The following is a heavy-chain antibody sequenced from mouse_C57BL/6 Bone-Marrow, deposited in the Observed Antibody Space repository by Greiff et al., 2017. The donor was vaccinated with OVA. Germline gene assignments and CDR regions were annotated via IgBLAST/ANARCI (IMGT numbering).Heavy chain of an antibody. J-gene: IGHJ4*01. CDR3: ARSSYAMDY. V-gene: IGHV1-61*01. CDR2: IYPSDSET. D-gene: IGHD6-1*01. Sequence: QLQQPGAELVRPGSSVKLSCKASGYTFTSYWMDWVKQRPGQGLEWIGNIYPSDSETHYNQKFKDKATLTVDKSSSTAYMQLSSLTSEDSAVYYCARSSYAMDYWGQGTSVTVSS. CDR1: GYTFTSYW.